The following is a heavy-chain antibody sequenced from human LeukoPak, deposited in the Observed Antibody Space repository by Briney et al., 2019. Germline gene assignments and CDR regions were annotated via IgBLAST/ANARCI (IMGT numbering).Heavy chain of an antibody. D-gene: IGHD5-12*01. J-gene: IGHJ3*02. CDR2: IYYSGST. V-gene: IGHV4-30-4*01. CDR1: GGSISSGDYY. Sequence: SETLSLTCTVSGGSISSGDYYWSWIRQPPGKGLEWIGYIYYSGSTYYNPSLKSRVTISVDTSKSQFSLKLSSVTAADTAVYYCAREKRGYDAFDIWGQGTMVTVSS. CDR3: AREKRGYDAFDI.